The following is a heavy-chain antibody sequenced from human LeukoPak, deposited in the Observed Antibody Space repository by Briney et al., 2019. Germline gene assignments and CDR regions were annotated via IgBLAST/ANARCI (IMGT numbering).Heavy chain of an antibody. V-gene: IGHV1-2*02. J-gene: IGHJ6*03. CDR1: GYTFTGYY. Sequence: GASVKVSCKASGYTFTGYYMHWVRQAPGQGLEWMGWINPNSGGTNYAQKFQGRVTMTRDTSISTAYMELSRLRSDDTAVYYCARAVRSGWYYYYMDVWGKGTTVTVSS. CDR3: ARAVRSGWYYYYMDV. D-gene: IGHD6-19*01. CDR2: INPNSGGT.